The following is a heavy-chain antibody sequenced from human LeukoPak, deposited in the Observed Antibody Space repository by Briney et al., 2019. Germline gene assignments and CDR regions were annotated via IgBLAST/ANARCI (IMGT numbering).Heavy chain of an antibody. CDR1: GFTFNKYW. J-gene: IGHJ5*02. Sequence: GGSLRLSCAASGFTFNKYWMNWVRQAPGKGLEWVANIKQDGSEKSSVDSVKGRFTISRDNAQNSLYLQMNSLRSEDTAVYYCARGPGTTIGNWFDPWGQGTLVTVSS. D-gene: IGHD1-1*01. V-gene: IGHV3-7*03. CDR2: IKQDGSEK. CDR3: ARGPGTTIGNWFDP.